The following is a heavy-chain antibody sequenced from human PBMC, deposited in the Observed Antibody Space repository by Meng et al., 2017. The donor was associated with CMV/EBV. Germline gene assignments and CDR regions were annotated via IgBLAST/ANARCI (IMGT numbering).Heavy chain of an antibody. CDR1: GGSSSGYY. Sequence: GSLRLSCAVYGGSSSGYYWSWIRQPPGKGLEWIGEINHSGSTNYNPSLKSRVTISVDTSKNQFSLKLSSVTAADTAVYCCTRGRGFCSSTSCYSRLQALLGYYYYSMDVWGQGTTVTVSS. CDR3: TRGRGFCSSTSCYSRLQALLGYYYYSMDV. J-gene: IGHJ6*02. CDR2: INHSGST. V-gene: IGHV4-34*01. D-gene: IGHD2-2*01.